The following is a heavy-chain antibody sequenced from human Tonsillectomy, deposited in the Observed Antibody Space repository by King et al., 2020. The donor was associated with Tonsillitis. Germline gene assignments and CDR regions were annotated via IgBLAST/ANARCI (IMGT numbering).Heavy chain of an antibody. CDR3: ARIPRSTYYDSSGSFDY. Sequence: TLKESGPALVKPTQTLTLTCTFSGFSLSTSGMCVSWIRQPSGKALECLALIDWDDDKLYSTSLKTKLTISKDNSKNQVVLTMTNMDPVDTATYYCARIPRSTYYDSSGSFDYWGQGTLVTVSS. CDR2: IDWDDDK. D-gene: IGHD3-22*01. J-gene: IGHJ4*02. CDR1: GFSLSTSGMC. V-gene: IGHV2-70*01.